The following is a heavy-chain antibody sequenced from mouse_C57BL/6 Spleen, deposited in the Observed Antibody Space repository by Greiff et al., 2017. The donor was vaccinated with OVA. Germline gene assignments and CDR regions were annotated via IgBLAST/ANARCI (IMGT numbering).Heavy chain of an antibody. J-gene: IGHJ1*03. Sequence: EVQLQQSVAELVRPGASVKLSCTASGFNIKNTYMHWVKQRPEQGLEWIGRIDPANGNTKYAPKFQGKATLTADTSSNTAYLQLSSLTSEDTAIYYGARHYYGSSFYRYFDVWGTGTTVTVSS. CDR3: ARHYYGSSFYRYFDV. CDR2: IDPANGNT. CDR1: GFNIKNTY. D-gene: IGHD1-1*01. V-gene: IGHV14-3*01.